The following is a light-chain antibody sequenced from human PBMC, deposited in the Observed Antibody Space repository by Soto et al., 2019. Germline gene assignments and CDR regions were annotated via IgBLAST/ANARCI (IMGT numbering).Light chain of an antibody. V-gene: IGKV2-28*01. CDR2: MGS. CDR1: HSLVHSNGYNY. CDR3: MQTLQTRT. Sequence: DIVVTQSPLFLPVTPGEPASISCRSSHSLVHSNGYNYVDWYLQKPGQSPQVVIYMGSNRASGVPDRFSGSGSGTDFTLRISRVEAEDVGVYYCMQTLQTRTFGQGTKVDI. J-gene: IGKJ1*01.